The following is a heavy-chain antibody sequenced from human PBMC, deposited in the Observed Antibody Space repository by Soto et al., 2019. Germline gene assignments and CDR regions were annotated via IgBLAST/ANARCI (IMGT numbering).Heavy chain of an antibody. D-gene: IGHD3-3*01. J-gene: IGHJ4*02. CDR3: ARDGARITVFGVVYYFDY. V-gene: IGHV1-3*01. CDR2: INAGNGNT. Sequence: ASVKVSCKASGYTFSSHAMHWVRQAPGQRLEWMGWINAGNGNTKYSQNFQGRVAITRDTSASTAYMELRSLRSEDTAVYYCARDGARITVFGVVYYFDYWGQGTLVTVPS. CDR1: GYTFSSHA.